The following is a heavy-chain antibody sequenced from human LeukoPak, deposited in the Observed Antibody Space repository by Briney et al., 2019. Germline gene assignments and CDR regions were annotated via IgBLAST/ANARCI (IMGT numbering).Heavy chain of an antibody. V-gene: IGHV4-59*01. J-gene: IGHJ5*02. CDR2: IYYSGST. D-gene: IGHD2-2*02. CDR3: ARSPPCCSSTSCYIGWDNWFDP. Sequence: SETLSLTCTVSGGSISSYYWSWIRQPPGKGLEWIGYIYYSGSTNYNPSLKSRVTISVDTSKNQFSLKLSSVTAADTAVYYCARSPPCCSSTSCYIGWDNWFDPWGQGTLVTVSS. CDR1: GGSISSYY.